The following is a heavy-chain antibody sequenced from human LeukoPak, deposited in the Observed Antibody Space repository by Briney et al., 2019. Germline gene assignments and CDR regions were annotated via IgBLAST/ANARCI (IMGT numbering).Heavy chain of an antibody. CDR3: AREGGDGYNVDF. V-gene: IGHV3-11*05. Sequence: GGSLRLSCAASGFTFSDYYMTWFRQAPGKGLEWVSHISVRSTFTDYADSVEGRFTISRDNAKNSLYLQMTSLRAEDTAVYYCAREGGDGYNVDFWGQGTLVTVSS. D-gene: IGHD5-24*01. CDR2: ISVRSTFT. CDR1: GFTFSDYY. J-gene: IGHJ4*02.